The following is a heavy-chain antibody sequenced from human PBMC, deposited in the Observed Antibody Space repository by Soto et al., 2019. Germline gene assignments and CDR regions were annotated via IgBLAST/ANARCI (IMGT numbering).Heavy chain of an antibody. CDR2: ISYDGSNK. D-gene: IGHD6-13*01. CDR3: VKDALRGIAAAGSPLYYYYYGMDV. V-gene: IGHV3-30*18. Sequence: QVQLVESGGGVVQPGRSLRLSCAASGFTFSSYGMHWVRQAPGRGLEWVAVISYDGSNKYYADSVKGRFTISRDNSKNTLYLQMNSLRAEDTAVYYCVKDALRGIAAAGSPLYYYYYGMDVWGQGTTVTVSS. CDR1: GFTFSSYG. J-gene: IGHJ6*02.